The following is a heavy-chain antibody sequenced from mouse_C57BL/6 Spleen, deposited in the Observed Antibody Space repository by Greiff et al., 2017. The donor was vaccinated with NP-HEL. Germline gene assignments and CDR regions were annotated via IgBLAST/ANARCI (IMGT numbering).Heavy chain of an antibody. CDR2: ISSGSSTI. D-gene: IGHD1-1*01. CDR3: ARREIYYYGSSPYWYFDV. V-gene: IGHV5-17*01. Sequence: EVQLVESGGGLVKPGGSLKLSCAASGFTFSDYGMHWVRQAPEKGLEWVAYISSGSSTIYYADTVKGRFTISRDNAKNTLFLQMTSLRSEDTAMYYCARREIYYYGSSPYWYFDVWGTGTTVTVSS. CDR1: GFTFSDYG. J-gene: IGHJ1*03.